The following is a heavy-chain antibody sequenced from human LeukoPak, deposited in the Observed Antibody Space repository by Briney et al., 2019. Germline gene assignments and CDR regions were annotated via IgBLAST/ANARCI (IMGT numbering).Heavy chain of an antibody. CDR3: ARFSRYGSGSYYRGSDAFDI. CDR2: ISSSSSTI. J-gene: IGHJ3*02. D-gene: IGHD3-10*01. CDR1: GFTFSRYS. V-gene: IGHV3-48*01. Sequence: GGSLRLSCAASGFTFSRYSMNWVRQAPGKGLEWVSYISSSSSTIYYADSVKGRFTISRDNAKNSLYLQMNSLRAEDTAVYYCARFSRYGSGSYYRGSDAFDIWGQGTMVTVSS.